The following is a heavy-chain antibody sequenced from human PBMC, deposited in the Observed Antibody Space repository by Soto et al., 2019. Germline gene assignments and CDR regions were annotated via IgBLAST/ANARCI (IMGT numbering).Heavy chain of an antibody. D-gene: IGHD4-4*01. Sequence: EVQLVESGGGLLQPGGSLRLSCAASGFTFSSYSMNCVRPAPGKGLEWVSYISSSSSSIYYADSVKGRFTISKDNAKNSLYLQINNLRDEDTAVYYSVRVFPDYSNYRILYYLDYWGQGTLVTVSS. CDR2: ISSSSSSI. CDR1: GFTFSSYS. J-gene: IGHJ4*02. V-gene: IGHV3-48*02. CDR3: VRVFPDYSNYRILYYLDY.